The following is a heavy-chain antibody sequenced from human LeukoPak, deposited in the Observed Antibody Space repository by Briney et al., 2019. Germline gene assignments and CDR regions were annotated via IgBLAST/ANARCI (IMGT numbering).Heavy chain of an antibody. D-gene: IGHD4-17*01. V-gene: IGHV4-34*01. J-gene: IGHJ4*02. CDR1: GGSFSGYY. CDR3: ANRRVTTAYFDY. CDR2: INHSGST. Sequence: PSETLSLTCAVYGGSFSGYYWSWIRQPPGKGPEWIGEINHSGSTNYNPSLKSRVTISVDTSKNQFSLKLSSVTAADTAVYYCANRRVTTAYFDYWGQGTLVTVSS.